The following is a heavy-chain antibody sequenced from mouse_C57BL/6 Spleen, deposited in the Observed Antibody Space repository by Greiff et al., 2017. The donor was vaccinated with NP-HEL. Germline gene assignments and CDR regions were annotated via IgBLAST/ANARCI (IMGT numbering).Heavy chain of an antibody. J-gene: IGHJ2*01. Sequence: EVKLVESGGGLVKPGGSLKLSCAASGFTFSSYAMSWVRQTPEKRLEWVATISDGGSYTYYPDNVKGRFTISRDNAKNNLYLQMSQLKSEDTAMYYCARARFITTVVARVYFDYWGQGTTLTVSS. D-gene: IGHD1-1*01. CDR2: ISDGGSYT. V-gene: IGHV5-4*03. CDR1: GFTFSSYA. CDR3: ARARFITTVVARVYFDY.